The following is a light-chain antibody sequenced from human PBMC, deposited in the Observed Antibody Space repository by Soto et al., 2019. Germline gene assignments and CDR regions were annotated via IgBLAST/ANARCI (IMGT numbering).Light chain of an antibody. V-gene: IGLV1-44*01. CDR3: AAWDDSLNGPV. J-gene: IGLJ2*01. Sequence: QSVLTQPPSASGTPGQRVTISCSGGTSNIGSNTDNWYRQFPGTAPKLLIYADNRRPAGVPDRFSGSRSGTSASLDISGLQSEDETDYYCAAWDDSLNGPVFGGGTKLTVL. CDR1: TSNIGSNT. CDR2: ADN.